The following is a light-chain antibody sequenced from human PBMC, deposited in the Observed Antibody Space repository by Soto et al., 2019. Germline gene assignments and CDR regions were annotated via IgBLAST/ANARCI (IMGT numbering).Light chain of an antibody. J-gene: IGLJ1*01. CDR1: SSNIGAGYD. CDR2: GNS. V-gene: IGLV1-40*01. CDR3: QSYDSSLSGV. Sequence: QAVLTQPPSLSGAPGQRVTISCTGSSSNIGAGYDVHWYQQSPGTAPKLPIYGNSNRPSGVPDRFSGSKSGTSASLAITGLQAEDEADYYCQSYDSSLSGVFGSGTKVTVL.